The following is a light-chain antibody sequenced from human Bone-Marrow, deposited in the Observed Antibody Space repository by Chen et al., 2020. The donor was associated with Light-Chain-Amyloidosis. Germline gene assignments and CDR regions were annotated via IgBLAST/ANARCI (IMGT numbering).Light chain of an antibody. J-gene: IGLJ2*01. Sequence: SSELTQPPSVSVSPGQTASITCSGDDLPTKYAYCYQQKPGQAPVLVIHRDTERPSGISERCSGSSSGTTATLTISGVQAEDEADYHCQSADSSGTYEVIFGGGTKLTVL. CDR1: DLPTKY. CDR3: QSADSSGTYEVI. CDR2: RDT. V-gene: IGLV3-25*03.